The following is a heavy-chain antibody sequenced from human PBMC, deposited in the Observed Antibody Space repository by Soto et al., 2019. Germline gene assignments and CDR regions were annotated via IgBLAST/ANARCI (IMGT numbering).Heavy chain of an antibody. CDR1: GGSISSGDYY. D-gene: IGHD1-26*01. CDR2: IYYSGST. Sequence: SETLSLTCTVSGGSISSGDYYWSWIRQPPGKGLEWIGYIYYSGSTYYNPSLKSRVTISVDTSKNQFSLKLSSVTAADTAVYYCARDRIGWATPDDAFDIWGQGTMVTVS. CDR3: ARDRIGWATPDDAFDI. J-gene: IGHJ3*02. V-gene: IGHV4-30-4*01.